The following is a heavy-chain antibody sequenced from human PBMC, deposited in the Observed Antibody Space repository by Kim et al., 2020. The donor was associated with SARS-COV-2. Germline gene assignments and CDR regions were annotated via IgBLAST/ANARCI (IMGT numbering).Heavy chain of an antibody. CDR3: AREEGGYCSGGSCQAKYYFDY. J-gene: IGHJ4*02. CDR2: INAGNGNT. CDR1: GYTFTSYA. Sequence: ASVKVSCKASGYTFTSYAMHWVRQAPGQRLEWMGWINAGNGNTKYSQKFQGRVTITRDTSASTAYMELSSLRSEDTAVYYCAREEGGYCSGGSCQAKYYFDYWGQGTLVTVSS. V-gene: IGHV1-3*01. D-gene: IGHD2-15*01.